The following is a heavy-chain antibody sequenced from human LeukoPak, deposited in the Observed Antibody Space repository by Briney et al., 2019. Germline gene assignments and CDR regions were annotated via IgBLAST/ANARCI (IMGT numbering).Heavy chain of an antibody. V-gene: IGHV1-18*01. CDR3: ARVRVTGYSNFAY. D-gene: IGHD3-9*01. CDR2: ISAYNGNT. CDR1: GYTFTSYG. J-gene: IGHJ4*02. Sequence: GASVKVSCKASGYTFTSYGISWVRQAPGQGLEWMGWISAYNGNTNYAQKLQGRVTITRDTSASTAYVELSSLRAEDTAVYYCARVRVTGYSNFAYWGQGTLVTVSS.